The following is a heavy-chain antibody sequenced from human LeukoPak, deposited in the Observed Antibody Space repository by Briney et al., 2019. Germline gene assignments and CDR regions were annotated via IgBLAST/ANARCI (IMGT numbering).Heavy chain of an antibody. D-gene: IGHD1-26*01. J-gene: IGHJ4*02. CDR1: GFTFSSYG. CDR2: IRYDGSNK. V-gene: IGHV3-30*02. CDR3: AKAPDSGSPSHFDY. Sequence: GGSLRLSCAASGFTFSSYGMHWVRQAPGKGLEWVAFIRYDGSNKYYADSVKGRFTISRDNSKNTLYLQMNSLRAEDTAVYYCAKAPDSGSPSHFDYWGQGTLVTVSS.